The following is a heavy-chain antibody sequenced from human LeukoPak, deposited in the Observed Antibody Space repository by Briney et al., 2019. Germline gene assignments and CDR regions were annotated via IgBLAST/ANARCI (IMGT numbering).Heavy chain of an antibody. Sequence: ASVKLSCKASGYTFTGYYMHWVRQAPGQGLEWMGWINPNSGGTNYAQKFQGSVTMTRDTSISTAYMELSRLRSDDTAVYYCARRLGSNAFDIWGQGTMVTVSS. CDR1: GYTFTGYY. J-gene: IGHJ3*02. CDR2: INPNSGGT. D-gene: IGHD2-21*01. CDR3: ARRLGSNAFDI. V-gene: IGHV1-2*02.